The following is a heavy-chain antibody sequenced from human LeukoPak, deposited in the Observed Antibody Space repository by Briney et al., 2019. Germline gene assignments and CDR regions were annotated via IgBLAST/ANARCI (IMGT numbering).Heavy chain of an antibody. V-gene: IGHV3-66*02. D-gene: IGHD3-3*01. Sequence: GGSLRLSCAASGFTVSSNYMSWVRQAPGKGLEWVSVNYSGGSTYYADSVKGRFTISRDNSKNTLYLQMNSLRAEDTAVYYCAREELGITIFGVAQYGDAFDIWGQGTMVTVSS. CDR2: NYSGGST. J-gene: IGHJ3*02. CDR3: AREELGITIFGVAQYGDAFDI. CDR1: GFTVSSNY.